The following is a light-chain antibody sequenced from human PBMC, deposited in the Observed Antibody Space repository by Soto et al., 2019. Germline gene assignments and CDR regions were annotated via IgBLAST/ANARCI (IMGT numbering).Light chain of an antibody. Sequence: EIVLTQSPATLSLSPVERATLSWRASQSVSSYLAWYQQKPGQAPRLLIYDASNRATGIPARFIGSGSGTDFTLTISSLEPEDFAVYYCQQRSIWPLTFGGGTKVEIK. CDR2: DAS. J-gene: IGKJ4*01. CDR3: QQRSIWPLT. V-gene: IGKV3-11*01. CDR1: QSVSSY.